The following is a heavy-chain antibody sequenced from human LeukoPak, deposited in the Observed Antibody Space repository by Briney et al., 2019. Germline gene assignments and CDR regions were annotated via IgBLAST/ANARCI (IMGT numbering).Heavy chain of an antibody. CDR3: ARSADAFDV. V-gene: IGHV3-48*04. CDR1: GFTFSSYS. CDR2: ISSSSSTI. J-gene: IGHJ3*01. Sequence: PGGSLRLSCAASGFTFSSYSMNWVRQAPGKGLEWVSYISSSSSTIYYAASVKGRFTISRDNAKNSLYLQMNSLRAEDTAVYYCARSADAFDVWGQGTMVTVSS.